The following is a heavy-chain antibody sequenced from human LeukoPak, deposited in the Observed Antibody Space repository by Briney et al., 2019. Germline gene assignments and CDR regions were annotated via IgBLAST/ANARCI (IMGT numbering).Heavy chain of an antibody. V-gene: IGHV3-9*01. CDR2: ISWNSGSI. CDR1: GFTFDDYA. D-gene: IGHD6-19*01. CDR3: APGAVAGTSHLP. J-gene: IGHJ5*02. Sequence: GGSLRLSCAASGFTFDDYAMHWVRQAPGKGLEWVSGISWNSGSIGYADSVKGRFTISRNNAKNSLYLQMNSLRAEDTALYYCAPGAVAGTSHLPWGQGTLVTVSS.